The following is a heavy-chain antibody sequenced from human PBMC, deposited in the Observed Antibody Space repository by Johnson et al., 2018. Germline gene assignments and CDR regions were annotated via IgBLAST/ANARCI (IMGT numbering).Heavy chain of an antibody. CDR3: ARDLEWGGYYYYYYMDV. V-gene: IGHV3-30-3*01. D-gene: IGHD1-1*01. CDR1: GFTFSSYA. J-gene: IGHJ6*03. CDR2: ISYDGSNK. Sequence: QVQLVESGGGVVQXGRSLGLSCAASGFTFSSYAMHWVRQAPGKGLEWVAVISYDGSNKYYADAVKGRFTITRDNSKNTLYLQMNSLRAEDTAVYYCARDLEWGGYYYYYYMDVWGKGTTVTVSS.